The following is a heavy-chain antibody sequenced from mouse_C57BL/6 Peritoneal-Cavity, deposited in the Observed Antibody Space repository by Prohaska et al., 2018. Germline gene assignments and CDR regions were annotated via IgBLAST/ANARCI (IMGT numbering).Heavy chain of an antibody. CDR3: ARRGVDDYVFAY. J-gene: IGHJ3*01. Sequence: HGKSLEWIGDINPNNGGTIYNQKFKGKATLTVDKSSSTAYMELRSLTSEDTAVYYCARRGVDDYVFAYWGQGTLVTVSA. V-gene: IGHV1-18*01. D-gene: IGHD2-4*01. CDR2: INPNNGGT.